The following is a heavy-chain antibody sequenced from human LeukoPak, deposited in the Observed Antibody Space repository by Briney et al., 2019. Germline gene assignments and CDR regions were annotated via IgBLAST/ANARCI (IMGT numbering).Heavy chain of an antibody. CDR1: GYTFTSYG. CDR2: ISAYNGNT. D-gene: IGHD2-15*01. CDR3: ARAYCSGGSCYPHYFDY. V-gene: IGHV1-18*01. Sequence: GASVKVSCKASGYTFTSYGISWVRQAPGQGLEWMGWISAYNGNTNYAQKLQGRVTMTTDTYTSTAYMELRSLRSDDTAVYYCARAYCSGGSCYPHYFDYWGQGTLVTVSS. J-gene: IGHJ4*02.